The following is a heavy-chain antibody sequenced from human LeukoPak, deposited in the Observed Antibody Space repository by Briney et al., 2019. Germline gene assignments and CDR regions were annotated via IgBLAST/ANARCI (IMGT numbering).Heavy chain of an antibody. J-gene: IGHJ4*02. CDR2: IIPIFGTA. V-gene: IGHV1-69*13. Sequence: SVKVSCKASGGTFSSYAISWVRQAPGQGLEWMGGIIPIFGTANYAQKFQGRVTITADESTSTAYMELSSLRSEDTAVYYCARDGAGYYGSGSYYGYWGQGTLVTVSS. CDR3: ARDGAGYYGSGSYYGY. CDR1: GGTFSSYA. D-gene: IGHD3-10*01.